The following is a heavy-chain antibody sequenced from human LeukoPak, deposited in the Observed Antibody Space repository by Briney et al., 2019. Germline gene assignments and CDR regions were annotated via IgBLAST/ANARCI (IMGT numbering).Heavy chain of an antibody. CDR2: IYSGGST. Sequence: GGSLRLSCAASEFTVSSNYMSWVRQAPGKGLGWVSVIYSGGSTYYADSVKGRFTISRDNSKNTLYLQMNSLRAEDTAVYYCARDVTTMVREGDAFDIWGQGTMVTVSS. V-gene: IGHV3-66*01. CDR1: EFTVSSNY. CDR3: ARDVTTMVREGDAFDI. J-gene: IGHJ3*02. D-gene: IGHD3-10*01.